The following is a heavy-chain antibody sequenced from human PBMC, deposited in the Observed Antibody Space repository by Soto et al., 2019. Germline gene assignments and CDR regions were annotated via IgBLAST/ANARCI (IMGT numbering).Heavy chain of an antibody. CDR2: ISWDGGST. CDR1: GXTFDDYA. Sequence: GSLRLSSAASGXTFDDYAMDWVRQAPGKGLEWVSLISWDGGSTYYADSVKGRFTISRDNSKNSLYLQMNTMRAEDTALYYCAKDTSAAANGAFDIWGQGTMVTVSS. D-gene: IGHD6-13*01. V-gene: IGHV3-43D*04. CDR3: AKDTSAAANGAFDI. J-gene: IGHJ3*02.